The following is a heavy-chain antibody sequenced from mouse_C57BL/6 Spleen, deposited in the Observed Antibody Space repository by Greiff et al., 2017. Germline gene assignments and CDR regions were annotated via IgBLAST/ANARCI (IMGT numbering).Heavy chain of an antibody. CDR1: GYTFTSYW. D-gene: IGHD2-1*01. CDR2: IHPNSGST. Sequence: QVQLKQPGAELVKPGASVKLSCKASGYTFTSYWMHWVKQRPGQGLEWIGMIHPNSGSTNYNEKFKSKATLTVDKSSSTAYMQLSSLTSEDSAVYYCARSLYYPSYAMDYWGQGTSVTVSS. CDR3: ARSLYYPSYAMDY. V-gene: IGHV1-64*01. J-gene: IGHJ4*01.